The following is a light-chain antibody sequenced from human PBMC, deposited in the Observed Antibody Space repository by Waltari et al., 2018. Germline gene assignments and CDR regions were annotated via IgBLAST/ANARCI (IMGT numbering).Light chain of an antibody. V-gene: IGKV3-15*01. CDR2: SAS. CDR1: QSVKSN. J-gene: IGKJ2*01. Sequence: EIVVTQSPAALSVSPGDRVTLYCRASQSVKSNLAWYQQNPGQAPRLLIYSASTRATGIPARFSGYGSGAESTLTISSLQSEDFAIYYCQQYDVWPYTFGQGTKLDIK. CDR3: QQYDVWPYT.